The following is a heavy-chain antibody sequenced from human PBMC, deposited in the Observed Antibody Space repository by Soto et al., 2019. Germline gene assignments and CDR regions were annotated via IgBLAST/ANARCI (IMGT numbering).Heavy chain of an antibody. D-gene: IGHD6-13*01. CDR3: AKDGYSSSWHYYYYYYMDV. CDR2: ISGSGGST. Sequence: GGSLRLSCAASGFTFSSYAMSWVRQAPGKGLEWVSAISGSGGSTYYADSVKGRFTISRDNSKNTLYLQMNSLRAEDTAVYYCAKDGYSSSWHYYYYYYMDVWGKGTTVTVSS. J-gene: IGHJ6*03. CDR1: GFTFSSYA. V-gene: IGHV3-23*01.